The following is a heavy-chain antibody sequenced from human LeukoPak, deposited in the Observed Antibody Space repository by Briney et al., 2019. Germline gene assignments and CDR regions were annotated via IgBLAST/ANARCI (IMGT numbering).Heavy chain of an antibody. J-gene: IGHJ4*02. CDR1: GYTFTGYH. CDR3: ARDYCSSTSCLFDY. Sequence: APVKVSCKASGYTFTGYHMHWVRQAPGQGLEWMGRINPNSGDTNYAQKFQGRVTMTRDTSISTAYMELSRLRSDDTAVYYCARDYCSSTSCLFDYWGQGTLVTVSS. V-gene: IGHV1-2*06. D-gene: IGHD2-2*01. CDR2: INPNSGDT.